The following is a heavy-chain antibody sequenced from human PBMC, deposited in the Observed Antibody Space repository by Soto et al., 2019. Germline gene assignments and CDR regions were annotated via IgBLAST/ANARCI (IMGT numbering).Heavy chain of an antibody. CDR3: ARSQGSSTSLEFYYYYYYGMDV. CDR1: GGTFSSYA. CDR2: IIPISDTT. D-gene: IGHD2-2*01. J-gene: IGHJ6*02. Sequence: QVQLVQSGAEVKKPGSSVKVSCKASGGTFSSYAISWVRQAPGQGLEWMGGIIPISDTTHYAQKFQGRVTITADESTSKAYMELSRLRSEETAVDYCARSQGSSTSLEFYYYYYYGMDVGGQWSTVTVSS. V-gene: IGHV1-69*01.